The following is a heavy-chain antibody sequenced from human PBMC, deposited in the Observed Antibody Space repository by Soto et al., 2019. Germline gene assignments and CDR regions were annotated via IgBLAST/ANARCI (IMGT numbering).Heavy chain of an antibody. J-gene: IGHJ6*02. V-gene: IGHV3-23*01. CDR2: ISGSGGST. Sequence: PGGSLRLSCAASGFTFSSYAMSWVRQAPGKGLEWVSAISGSGGSTYYADSVKGRFTISRDNSKNTLYLQMNSLRAEDTAVYYCAKDRNWEGLVYLDYGMDVWGQGTTVTVSS. D-gene: IGHD1-1*01. CDR1: GFTFSSYA. CDR3: AKDRNWEGLVYLDYGMDV.